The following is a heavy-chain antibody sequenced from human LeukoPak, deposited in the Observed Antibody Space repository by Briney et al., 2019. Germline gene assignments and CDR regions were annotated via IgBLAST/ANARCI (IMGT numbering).Heavy chain of an antibody. J-gene: IGHJ4*02. D-gene: IGHD3-10*01. CDR3: ARGGKVRKDSTMIRGVIIPYFDY. CDR1: GFTFSSYG. CDR2: ISSSSSYI. V-gene: IGHV3-21*01. Sequence: AGRSLRLSCAASGFTFSSYGMNWVRQAPGKGLEWVSSISSSSSYIYYADSVKGRFTIPRDNAKNSLYLQMNSLRAEDTAVYYCARGGKVRKDSTMIRGVIIPYFDYWGQGTLVNVSS.